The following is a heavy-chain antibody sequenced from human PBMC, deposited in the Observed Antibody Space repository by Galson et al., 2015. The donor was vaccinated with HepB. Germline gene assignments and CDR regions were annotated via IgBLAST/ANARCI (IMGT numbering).Heavy chain of an antibody. CDR2: IRYDGSNK. J-gene: IGHJ4*02. D-gene: IGHD5-18*01. CDR3: AKGGGFGYSYAHEGWLFDY. Sequence: SLRLSCAASGFTFSSYGMHWVRQAPGKGLEWVAFIRYDGSNKYYADSVKGRFTISRDNSKNTLYLQMNSLRAEDTAVYYCAKGGGFGYSYAHEGWLFDYWGQGTLVTVSS. V-gene: IGHV3-30*02. CDR1: GFTFSSYG.